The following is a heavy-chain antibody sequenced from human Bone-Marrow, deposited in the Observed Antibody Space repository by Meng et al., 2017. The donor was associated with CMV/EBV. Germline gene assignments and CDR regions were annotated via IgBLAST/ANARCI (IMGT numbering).Heavy chain of an antibody. D-gene: IGHD2-21*01. CDR2: ISSSSSYI. CDR1: GFTFSSYS. V-gene: IGHV3-21*01. Sequence: GESLKISCAASGFTFSSYSMNWVRQAPGKGLEWVSSISSSSSYIYYADSVKGRFTISRDNAKNSLYLQMNSLRAEDTAVYYCARDLDPARICGGDCRRASSYYYYGMDVWGQGTTVTVYS. CDR3: ARDLDPARICGGDCRRASSYYYYGMDV. J-gene: IGHJ6*01.